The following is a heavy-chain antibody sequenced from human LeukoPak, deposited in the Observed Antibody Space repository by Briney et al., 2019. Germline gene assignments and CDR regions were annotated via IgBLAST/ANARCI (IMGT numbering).Heavy chain of an antibody. J-gene: IGHJ4*02. V-gene: IGHV1-69*05. Sequence: SVKVSCKASGGTFSSYAISWVRQAPGQGLEWMGGIIPIFGTANYAQKFQGRVTITTDESTSTAYMELSSLRSEDTAVYYCARGPPFVGYCSGGSCYSSSYFDYWGQGTLVTVSS. CDR3: ARGPPFVGYCSGGSCYSSSYFDY. D-gene: IGHD2-15*01. CDR2: IIPIFGTA. CDR1: GGTFSSYA.